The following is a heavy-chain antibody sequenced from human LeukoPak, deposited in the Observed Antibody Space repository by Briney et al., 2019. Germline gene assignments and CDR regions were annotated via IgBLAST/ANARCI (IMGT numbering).Heavy chain of an antibody. V-gene: IGHV3-23*01. CDR3: AKGPIGEFDY. CDR2: LSGSGGST. D-gene: IGHD3-16*01. J-gene: IGHJ4*02. Sequence: GGSLRLSCAASGFTFSSYAMSWVRQAPGKGLEWVSALSGSGGSTYYADSVKGRFTISRDNSKNTLYLQMNSLRADDTAVYYCAKGPIGEFDYWGQGTLVTVSS. CDR1: GFTFSSYA.